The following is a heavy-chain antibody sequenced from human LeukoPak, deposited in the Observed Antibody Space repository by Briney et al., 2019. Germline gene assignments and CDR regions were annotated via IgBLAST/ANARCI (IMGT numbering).Heavy chain of an antibody. V-gene: IGHV3-23*01. CDR2: ISGSGGST. D-gene: IGHD2-2*01. Sequence: GGSLRLSCAASGFTFSSYAMSWVRQAPGEGLEWVSAISGSGGSTYYADSVKGRFTISRDNSKNTLYLQMNSLRAEDTAVYYCAKRRCSSTSCYPFDYWGQGTLVTVSS. CDR1: GFTFSSYA. J-gene: IGHJ4*02. CDR3: AKRRCSSTSCYPFDY.